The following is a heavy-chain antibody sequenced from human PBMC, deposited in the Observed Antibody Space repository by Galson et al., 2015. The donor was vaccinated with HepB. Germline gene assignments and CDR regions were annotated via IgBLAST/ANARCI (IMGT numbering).Heavy chain of an antibody. CDR3: ARDYSGYELSLDY. Sequence: SLRLSCAASGFTFSSYAMHWVRQAPGKGLEWVAVISYDGSNKYYADSVKGRFTISRDNSKNTLYLQMNSLRAEDTAVYYCARDYSGYELSLDYWGQGTLVTVSS. J-gene: IGHJ4*02. V-gene: IGHV3-30-3*01. CDR2: ISYDGSNK. D-gene: IGHD5-12*01. CDR1: GFTFSSYA.